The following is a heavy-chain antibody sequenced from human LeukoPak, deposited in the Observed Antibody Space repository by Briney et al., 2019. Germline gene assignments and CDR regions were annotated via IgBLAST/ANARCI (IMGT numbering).Heavy chain of an antibody. V-gene: IGHV4-38-2*02. CDR1: GFSISSGHY. Sequence: PSETLSFTCTVSGFSISSGHYWGWVRQPPGAGLEWIGSVYQSGTTYYNPSLKSRVTTSVDMTKNRFSLRLRPVTAADTAVYYCARIFIRNGYSSYFDCWGQGTLVTVSS. CDR2: VYQSGTT. D-gene: IGHD5-18*01. J-gene: IGHJ4*02. CDR3: ARIFIRNGYSSYFDC.